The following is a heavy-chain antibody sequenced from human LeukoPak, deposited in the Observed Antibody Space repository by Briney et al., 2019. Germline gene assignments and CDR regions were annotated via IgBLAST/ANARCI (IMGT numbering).Heavy chain of an antibody. J-gene: IGHJ4*02. CDR2: INPGGGST. D-gene: IGHD6-19*01. V-gene: IGHV1-46*01. CDR3: ARGSERYPAVASD. CDR1: GYTFTSYY. Sequence: ASVKVSCKASGYTFTSYYMHWVRQAPGQGLEWMGIINPGGGSTSYAQKFQGRVTITADESTSTAYMELSSLRSEDTAVYYCARGSERYPAVASDWGQGTLVTVSS.